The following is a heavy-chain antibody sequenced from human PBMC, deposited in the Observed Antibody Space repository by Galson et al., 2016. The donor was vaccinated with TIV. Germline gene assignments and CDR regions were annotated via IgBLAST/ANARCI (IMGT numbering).Heavy chain of an antibody. CDR1: GFTFSSYI. CDR3: VKDMVRGVIGGFFQH. J-gene: IGHJ1*01. V-gene: IGHV3-23*01. D-gene: IGHD3-10*01. CDR2: ISATGIST. Sequence: SLRFSCAASGFTFSSYIMSWVRQAPGKGLEWVSSISATGISTYYGDSVKGRFTISRDNSKNTLSLQLNSLRAEDTAVYYCVKDMVRGVIGGFFQHWGQGTLVSVSS.